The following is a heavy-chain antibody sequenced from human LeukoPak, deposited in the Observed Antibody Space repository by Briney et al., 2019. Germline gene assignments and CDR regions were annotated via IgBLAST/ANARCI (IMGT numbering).Heavy chain of an antibody. CDR2: ISTSGVST. Sequence: PGGSLRLSCAGSGFTFSSYSMNWVRQAPGKGLEWGSGISTSGVSTYYADSVKGQFTISRDNSKNTLYLQMNSLRAEDTAVYFCAKGSQRLHTFDIWGQGTMVTVSS. J-gene: IGHJ3*02. CDR1: GFTFSSYS. V-gene: IGHV3-23*01. CDR3: AKGSQRLHTFDI. D-gene: IGHD5-18*01.